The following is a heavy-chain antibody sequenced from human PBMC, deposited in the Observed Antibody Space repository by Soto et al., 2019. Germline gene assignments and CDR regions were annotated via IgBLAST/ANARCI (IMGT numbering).Heavy chain of an antibody. J-gene: IGHJ1*01. D-gene: IGHD1-26*01. CDR3: ARDSYSGSYDPPRHFQH. V-gene: IGHV3-30-3*01. CDR2: ISYDGSNK. CDR1: GFTFSSYA. Sequence: EGSLRLSCAASGFTFSSYAMHWVRQAPGKGLEWVAVISYDGSNKYYADSVKGRFTISRDNSKNTLYLQMNSLRAEDTAVYYCARDSYSGSYDPPRHFQHWGQGTLVTVSS.